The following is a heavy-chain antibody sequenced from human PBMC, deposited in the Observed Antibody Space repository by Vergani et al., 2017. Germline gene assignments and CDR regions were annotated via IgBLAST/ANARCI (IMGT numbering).Heavy chain of an antibody. J-gene: IGHJ3*01. CDR1: GFSLTTGGEG. CDR2: VYWNDDE. Sequence: QITLRESGPTLVKPTQTLTLTCTFSGFSLTTGGEGVGWIRQPPGRALEWLAFVYWNDDERYSPSLKSRVTITKDTSKNEVILTMATMDPVDTATYYCVPGVGYFGWNAVFDVRGPGTMVTVSS. D-gene: IGHD6-19*01. V-gene: IGHV2-5*01. CDR3: VPGVGYFGWNAVFDV.